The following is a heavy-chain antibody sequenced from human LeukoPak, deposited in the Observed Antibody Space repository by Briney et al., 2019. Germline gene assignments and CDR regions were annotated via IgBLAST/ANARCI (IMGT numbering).Heavy chain of an antibody. CDR3: ARLPDTYYFDY. Sequence: SETLSLTCTVSGGSISSYYWGWIRQPPGKGLEWIGNIYYSGSTYYNPSLKSRVTISVDTSKNQFSLKVSSVTAADTAVYYCARLPDTYYFDYWGQGTLVTVSS. CDR1: GGSISSYY. V-gene: IGHV4-39*01. CDR2: IYYSGST. D-gene: IGHD2/OR15-2a*01. J-gene: IGHJ4*02.